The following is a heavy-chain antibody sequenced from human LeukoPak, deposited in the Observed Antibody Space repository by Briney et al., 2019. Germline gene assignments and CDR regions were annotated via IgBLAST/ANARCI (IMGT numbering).Heavy chain of an antibody. CDR1: GGSFSGYY. Sequence: SETLSLTCAVYGGSFSGYYWSWIRQPPGKGREWIGEINHSGSTNYNPSLKSRVTISVDTSKNQFSLKLSSVTAADTAVYYRARGKYNRGYSYGNFDYWGQGTLVTVSS. CDR3: ARGKYNRGYSYGNFDY. J-gene: IGHJ4*02. V-gene: IGHV4-34*01. CDR2: INHSGST. D-gene: IGHD5-18*01.